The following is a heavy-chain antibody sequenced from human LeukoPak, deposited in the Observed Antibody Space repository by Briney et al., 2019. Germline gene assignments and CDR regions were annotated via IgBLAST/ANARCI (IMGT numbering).Heavy chain of an antibody. Sequence: SETPSLTCTVSGGSISSSGSYWGWIRQPPGKGLEWIGSVYYSGNTYNPSLKSRVTISVGTSKNQFSLNLTSVNAADTAIYYCARVMAARREDLNWFDPWGQGTLVTVS. J-gene: IGHJ5*02. CDR3: ARVMAARREDLNWFDP. D-gene: IGHD6-6*01. V-gene: IGHV4-39*07. CDR1: GGSISSSGSY. CDR2: VYYSGNT.